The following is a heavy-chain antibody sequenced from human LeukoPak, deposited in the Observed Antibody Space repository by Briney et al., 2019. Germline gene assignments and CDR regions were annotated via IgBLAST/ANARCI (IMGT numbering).Heavy chain of an antibody. CDR1: GGSISSYY. D-gene: IGHD5-18*01. CDR2: IYYSGST. V-gene: IGHV4-59*01. CDR3: AIVPRVHTAMVPVFDY. J-gene: IGHJ4*02. Sequence: PSETLSLTCTVSGGSISSYYWSWIRQPPGKGLEWIGYIYYSGSTNYNPSLNSRVTISVDKSKNQFSPKPSSVTAADTAVYYCAIVPRVHTAMVPVFDYWGQGTLVTVSS.